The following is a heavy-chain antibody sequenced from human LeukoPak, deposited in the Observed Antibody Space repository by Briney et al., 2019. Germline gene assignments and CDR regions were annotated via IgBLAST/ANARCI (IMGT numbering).Heavy chain of an antibody. CDR2: IYYSGST. D-gene: IGHD6-19*01. V-gene: IGHV4-39*07. CDR3: ARCPTPGYSSGWYGGVSDY. CDR1: GGSISSSSYY. Sequence: SETLSLTCTVSGGSISSSSYYWGWIRQPPGKGLEWIGSIYYSGSTYYNPSLKSRVTISVDTSKNQFSLKLSSVTAADTAVYYCARCPTPGYSSGWYGGVSDYWGQGTLVTVSS. J-gene: IGHJ4*02.